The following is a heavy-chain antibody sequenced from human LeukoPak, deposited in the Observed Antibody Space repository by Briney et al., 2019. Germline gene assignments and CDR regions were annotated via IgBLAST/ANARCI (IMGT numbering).Heavy chain of an antibody. V-gene: IGHV3-66*02. D-gene: IGHD2-2*01. Sequence: GGSLRLSCAASGFTVSSNYMSWVRQAPGKGLEWVSVIYSGGSTYYADSVKGRFTISRDNSKNTLHLQMNSLRAEDTAVYYCARGGLGYCSSTSCYAFDPWGQGTLVTVSS. J-gene: IGHJ5*02. CDR3: ARGGLGYCSSTSCYAFDP. CDR2: IYSGGST. CDR1: GFTVSSNY.